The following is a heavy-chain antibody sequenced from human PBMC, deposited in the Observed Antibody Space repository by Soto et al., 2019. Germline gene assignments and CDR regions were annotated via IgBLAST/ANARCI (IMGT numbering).Heavy chain of an antibody. CDR1: GYSFTSYY. Sequence: ASVKVSSKASGYSFTSYYMHWLRHSPGQGLEWMGIINPSGGSTSYAQKFQGRVTMTRDTSTSTVYMELSSLRSEDTAVYYCATPPNLHPFNYYFEFWGQGTLVTGTS. D-gene: IGHD1-1*01. CDR2: INPSGGST. CDR3: ATPPNLHPFNYYFEF. V-gene: IGHV1-46*01. J-gene: IGHJ4*02.